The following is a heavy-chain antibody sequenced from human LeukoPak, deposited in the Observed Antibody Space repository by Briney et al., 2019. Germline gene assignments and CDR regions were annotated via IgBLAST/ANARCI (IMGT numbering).Heavy chain of an antibody. CDR2: ISYDGSTK. J-gene: IGHJ3*02. D-gene: IGHD1-26*01. CDR1: GFTFSSYA. Sequence: PGRSLRLSCAASGFTFSSYAMHWVRQAPGKGLEWVAVISYDGSTKYYADSVRGRFTISRDNSKNTLYVQMNSLRVEDTAMYYCARDPSYYTGSGFDIWGQGTMVSVSS. CDR3: ARDPSYYTGSGFDI. V-gene: IGHV3-30-3*01.